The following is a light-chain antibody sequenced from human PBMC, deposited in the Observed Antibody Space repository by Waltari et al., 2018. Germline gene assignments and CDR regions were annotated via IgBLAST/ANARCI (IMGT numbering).Light chain of an antibody. CDR2: RNN. V-gene: IGLV1-47*01. J-gene: IGLJ3*02. CDR1: SSNIGSTY. Sequence: QSVLTQPPSASGTPGQRVTISYSGSSSNIGSTYVYWYQQPPGTAPKLLIYRNNQRPSGVPDRFSGSKSGTSASLAISGLRSEDEADYYCAAWDDSLSGWVFGGGTKLTVL. CDR3: AAWDDSLSGWV.